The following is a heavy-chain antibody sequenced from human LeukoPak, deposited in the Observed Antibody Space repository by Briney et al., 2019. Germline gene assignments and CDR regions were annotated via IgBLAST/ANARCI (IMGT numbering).Heavy chain of an antibody. Sequence: GASVKVSCKASGYTFTSYGIGWVRQAPGQGLEWMGWISAYNGNTNYAQKLQGRVTMTTDTSTSTAYMELRSLRSDDTAVYYCARDHAEYSSSLIDYWGQGTLVTVSS. CDR2: ISAYNGNT. J-gene: IGHJ4*02. CDR3: ARDHAEYSSSLIDY. CDR1: GYTFTSYG. V-gene: IGHV1-18*01. D-gene: IGHD6-6*01.